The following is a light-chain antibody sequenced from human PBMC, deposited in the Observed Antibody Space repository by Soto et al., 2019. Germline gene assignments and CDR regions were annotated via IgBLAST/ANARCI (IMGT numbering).Light chain of an antibody. CDR3: QQYNNWPSIT. CDR2: GAS. J-gene: IGKJ5*01. CDR1: QRLSSNY. Sequence: EIVLTQSPGTLSLSPGERATLSCRASQRLSSNYLAWFQQKPGQAPRLLIYGASSRATGIPDRFSGSGSGTDFTLTISSLQSEDFAVYYCQQYNNWPSITFGQGTRLEIK. V-gene: IGKV3-20*01.